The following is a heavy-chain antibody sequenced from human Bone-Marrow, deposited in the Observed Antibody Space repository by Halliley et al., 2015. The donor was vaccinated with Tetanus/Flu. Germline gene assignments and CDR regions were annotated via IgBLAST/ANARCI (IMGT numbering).Heavy chain of an antibody. Sequence: LGWVEGILYDGTKANYTDSVKGRFTISRDNSKNTVYLQMNSLRREDTALYYCARDFAGSSSAYWGQGTLVTVPS. D-gene: IGHD6-6*01. V-gene: IGHV3-30*04. CDR2: ILYDGTKA. J-gene: IGHJ4*02. CDR3: ARDFAGSSSAY.